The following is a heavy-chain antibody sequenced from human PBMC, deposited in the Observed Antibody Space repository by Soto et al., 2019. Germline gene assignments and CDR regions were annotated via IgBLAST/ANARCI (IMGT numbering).Heavy chain of an antibody. CDR2: ISAYNGNT. V-gene: IGHV1-18*01. J-gene: IGHJ6*02. CDR3: ARDNTIFGVVIIHYYGMDL. CDR1: GYTFTSYG. Sequence: ASVKVSCKASGYTFTSYGISWVRQAPGQGLEWMGWISAYNGNTNYAQKLQGRVTMTTDTSTSTAYMELRSLRSDDTAVYYCARDNTIFGVVIIHYYGMDLWAQRTTVTVSS. D-gene: IGHD3-3*01.